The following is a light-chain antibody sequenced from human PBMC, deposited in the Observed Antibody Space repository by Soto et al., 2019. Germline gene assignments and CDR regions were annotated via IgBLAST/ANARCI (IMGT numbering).Light chain of an antibody. V-gene: IGKV3-20*01. Sequence: EIVWTQSPGTLSLSPGERATPSCRASQSVSSSYLAWYQQKPGQAPRLLIYGASSRATGIPDRFSGSGSGTDFTLTISRLEPEDFAVYYCQQYGSSPLITFGPGTKVDIK. CDR2: GAS. CDR3: QQYGSSPLIT. J-gene: IGKJ3*01. CDR1: QSVSSSY.